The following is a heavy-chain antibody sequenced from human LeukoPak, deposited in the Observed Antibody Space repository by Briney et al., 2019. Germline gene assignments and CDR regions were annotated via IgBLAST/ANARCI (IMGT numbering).Heavy chain of an antibody. D-gene: IGHD3-10*01. V-gene: IGHV1-69*13. CDR2: IIPIFGTA. CDR1: GGTFSSYA. Sequence: ASVKVSCKASGGTFSSYAISWVRQAPGQGLEWMGGIIPIFGTANYAQKFQGRVTITADESTSTAYMELSSLRSEDTAVYYCARDSVLLWFGELHHNWFDPWGQGTLVTVSS. CDR3: ARDSVLLWFGELHHNWFDP. J-gene: IGHJ5*02.